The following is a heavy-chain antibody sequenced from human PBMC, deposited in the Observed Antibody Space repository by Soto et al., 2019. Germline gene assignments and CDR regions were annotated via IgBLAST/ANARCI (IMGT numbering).Heavy chain of an antibody. D-gene: IGHD2-2*02. CDR1: GGSISSGGYY. CDR2: IYYSGST. V-gene: IGHV4-31*03. J-gene: IGHJ4*02. Sequence: SETLSLTCTVSGGSISSGGYYWSWIRQHPGKGLEWIGYIYYSGSTYYNPSLKSRVTISVDTSKNQFSLKLSSVTAADTAVYYCARVLRVVVVPAAILYFDYWGQGTLVTVSS. CDR3: ARVLRVVVVPAAILYFDY.